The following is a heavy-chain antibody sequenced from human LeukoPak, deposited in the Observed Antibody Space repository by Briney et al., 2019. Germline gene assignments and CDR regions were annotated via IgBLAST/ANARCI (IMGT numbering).Heavy chain of an antibody. V-gene: IGHV4-39*01. D-gene: IGHD3-3*01. Sequence: HSETLSLTCTVSGGSISSSSYYWGWIRQPPGKGLEWIGSIYYSGSTYYNPSLKSRVTISVDTSKNQFSLKLSSVTAADTAVYYCARRGYYDPTSWDYWGQGTLVTVSS. CDR1: GGSISSSSYY. J-gene: IGHJ4*02. CDR2: IYYSGST. CDR3: ARRGYYDPTSWDY.